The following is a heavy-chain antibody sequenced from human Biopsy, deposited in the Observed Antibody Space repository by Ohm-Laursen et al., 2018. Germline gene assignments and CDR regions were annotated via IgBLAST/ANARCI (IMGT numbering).Heavy chain of an antibody. CDR2: IYTSGIT. V-gene: IGHV4-4*07. D-gene: IGHD1-14*01. CDR1: GGSPSSYS. J-gene: IGHJ5*02. CDR3: ARDRDRRGWFDP. Sequence: SQTLSFTCTDSGGSPSSYSWSWIRQPAGKGLEWIGQIYTSGITNYNPSLKSRVTMSVDPSKNKFSLRVSSVTAADTAVYYCARDRDRRGWFDPWGQGTLVTVSS.